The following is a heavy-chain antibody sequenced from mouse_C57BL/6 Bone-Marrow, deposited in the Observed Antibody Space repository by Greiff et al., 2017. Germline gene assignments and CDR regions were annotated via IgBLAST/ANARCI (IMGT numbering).Heavy chain of an antibody. CDR3: ARGGPYYGSSFDY. CDR2: IYPGDGDT. Sequence: QVQLQQPGPELVKPGASVKISCKASGYAFSSSWMNWVKQRPGKGLEWIGRIYPGDGDTNYNGKFKGKATLTADKSSSTAYMQLSSLTSEDSAVYFCARGGPYYGSSFDYWGQGTTLTVSS. J-gene: IGHJ2*01. CDR1: GYAFSSSW. D-gene: IGHD1-1*01. V-gene: IGHV1-82*01.